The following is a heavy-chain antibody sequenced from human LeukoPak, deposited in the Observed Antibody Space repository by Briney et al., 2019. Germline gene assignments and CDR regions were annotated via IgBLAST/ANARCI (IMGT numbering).Heavy chain of an antibody. Sequence: PSETLSLTCSVSGGSISSFYWSWVRQPAGKGLEWIGRISTRGNADYNPSLKSRVTISVDTSKNQFSLKLSSVTAADTAVYYCARGGLRSDYWGQGTLVTVSS. J-gene: IGHJ4*02. V-gene: IGHV4-4*07. CDR1: GGSISSFY. D-gene: IGHD3-3*01. CDR3: ARGGLRSDY. CDR2: ISTRGNA.